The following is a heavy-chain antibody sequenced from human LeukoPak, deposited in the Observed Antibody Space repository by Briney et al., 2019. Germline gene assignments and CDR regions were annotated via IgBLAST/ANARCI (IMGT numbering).Heavy chain of an antibody. J-gene: IGHJ4*02. CDR2: IYHSGST. V-gene: IGHV4-4*02. CDR3: ARDRSMNY. CDR1: GFTLSRYW. Sequence: GSLRLSCAASGFTLSRYWKRWVRPAPRKGLEWIGEIYHSGSTNYNPSLKSRATISLDNFKNQFSLKLSSVTAADTAVYYCARDRSMNYWGQGTLVTVSS.